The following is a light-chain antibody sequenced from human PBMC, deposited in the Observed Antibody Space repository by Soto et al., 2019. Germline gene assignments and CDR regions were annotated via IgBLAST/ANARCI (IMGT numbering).Light chain of an antibody. V-gene: IGKV3-20*01. CDR1: QTVSSNY. CDR2: GAS. J-gene: IGKJ5*01. CDR3: QQYTGPPTT. Sequence: EITLTQSQDTLSLSPGERATLSCRASQTVSSNYLAWCQQRPGQAPRLLIYGASTRAAGIPDRFSGSGSGTDFTLTITRLEPEDSAVYFCQQYTGPPTTFGQGTRLEIK.